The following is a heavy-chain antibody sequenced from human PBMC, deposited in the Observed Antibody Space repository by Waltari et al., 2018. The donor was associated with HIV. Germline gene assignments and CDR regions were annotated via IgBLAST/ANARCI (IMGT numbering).Heavy chain of an antibody. D-gene: IGHD3-22*01. CDR3: GREVDYYDSSPFDY. CDR2: ISGDGSNK. J-gene: IGHJ4*02. Sequence: QVQLVESGGGVVQPGRSLRLSCAASGFTFNLYAMHWVRQAPGKGLRWGAVISGDGSNKHYAHSVKGRCTISRDNSRNSLYLQMSSLRAEDTAVYYCGREVDYYDSSPFDYWGQGTLVTVSS. V-gene: IGHV3-30-3*01. CDR1: GFTFNLYA.